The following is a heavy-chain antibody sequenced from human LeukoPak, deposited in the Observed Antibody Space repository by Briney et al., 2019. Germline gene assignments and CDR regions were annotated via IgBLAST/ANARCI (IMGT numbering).Heavy chain of an antibody. CDR3: AKRGVVIRVILVGFHKEAYYFDS. CDR1: GFSFSSYA. V-gene: IGHV3-23*01. D-gene: IGHD3-22*01. Sequence: GGSLRLSCAASGFSFSSYAMSWVRQAPARGLEWVSSMKGGGETFYADSVKGRFTLSRDSSRNTVFLQLNNPRVEDTAVYFCAKRGVVIRVILVGFHKEAYYFDSWGQGALVTVSS. CDR2: MKGGGET. J-gene: IGHJ4*02.